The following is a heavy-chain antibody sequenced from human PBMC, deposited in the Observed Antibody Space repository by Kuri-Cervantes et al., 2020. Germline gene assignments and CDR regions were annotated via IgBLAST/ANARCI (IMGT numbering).Heavy chain of an antibody. J-gene: IGHJ4*02. CDR1: GFTSSSYA. CDR3: ARGVGATISNYFDY. Sequence: GGSLRLSCAASGFTSSSYAMHWVRQAPGKGLEWVAVISYDGSNKYYADSVKGRFTISRDNSKNTLYLQMNSLRAEDTAVYYCARGVGATISNYFDYWGQGTLVTVSS. D-gene: IGHD1-26*01. CDR2: ISYDGSNK. V-gene: IGHV3-30-3*01.